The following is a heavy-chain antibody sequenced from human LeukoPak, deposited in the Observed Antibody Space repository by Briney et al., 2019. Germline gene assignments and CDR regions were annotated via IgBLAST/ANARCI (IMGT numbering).Heavy chain of an antibody. CDR1: GFTFSSYW. CDR2: INSDGSST. J-gene: IGHJ5*02. V-gene: IGHV3-74*01. D-gene: IGHD1/OR15-1a*01. CDR3: ARVAISVTNAWFDP. Sequence: GGSLRLSCAASGFTFSSYWMHWVRQVPGKGLVWVSGINSDGSSTTYADSVKGRFTISRDNAKNTVNLQMNSLRAEDTAVYYCARVAISVTNAWFDPWGQGTLVTVSS.